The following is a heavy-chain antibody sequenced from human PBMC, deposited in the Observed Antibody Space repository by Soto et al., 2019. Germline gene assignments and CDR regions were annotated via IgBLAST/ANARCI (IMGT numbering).Heavy chain of an antibody. CDR2: INRDGST. CDR1: GFTFSSYA. V-gene: IGHV3-23*01. CDR3: AKNYYFDC. J-gene: IGHJ4*02. Sequence: GGSLRLSCAASGFTFSSYAMSWVRQAPGKGLEWVLSINRDGSTYYADSVKGRFTISRDNSQNTLYLQMNSLRAEDTAVYYCAKNYYFDCWGQGTLVTVSS.